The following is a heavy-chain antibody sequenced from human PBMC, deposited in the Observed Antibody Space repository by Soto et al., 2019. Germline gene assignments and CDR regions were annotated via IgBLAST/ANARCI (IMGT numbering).Heavy chain of an antibody. CDR2: ISGSGGST. CDR3: AKDHLRCSSTSCYDSYFDY. D-gene: IGHD2-2*01. Sequence: PGGYLRLSCAAYGVTFSRSTMSWVRQAPGKELEWVSAISGSGGSTYYADSVKGRFTISRDNSKNTLYLQMNSLRAEDTAVYYFAKDHLRCSSTSCYDSYFDYWGQGT. CDR1: GVTFSRST. V-gene: IGHV3-23*01. J-gene: IGHJ4*02.